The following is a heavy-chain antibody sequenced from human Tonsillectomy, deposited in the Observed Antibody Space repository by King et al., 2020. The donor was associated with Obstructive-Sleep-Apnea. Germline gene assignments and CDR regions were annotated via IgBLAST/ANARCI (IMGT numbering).Heavy chain of an antibody. Sequence: VQLVESGGGLVQPGGSLRLSCAASGFTFSSYSMNWVRQAPGKGLEWVSYISSSSSTIYYADSVKGRFTISRDNAKNSLYLQMNSLRAEDTAVYYCAGDDGAPGGYYYYGMDVWGQGTTVTVSS. CDR3: AGDDGAPGGYYYYGMDV. CDR2: ISSSSSTI. V-gene: IGHV3-48*04. CDR1: GFTFSSYS. J-gene: IGHJ6*02. D-gene: IGHD4-23*01.